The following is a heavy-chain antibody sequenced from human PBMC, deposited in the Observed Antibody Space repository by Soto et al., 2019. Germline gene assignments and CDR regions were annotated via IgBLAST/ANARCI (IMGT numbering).Heavy chain of an antibody. Sequence: QVQLVQPGAEVRKPGASVKVSCKASGDIFTNFDFNWVRQATGQGLEWIGWMRANSGDTGHDQKFQGRVSMTRDTSMSTAYMELSSLRAADTAVYYCARYIYGQGFKAWGQGTLVFVSS. CDR1: GDIFTNFD. CDR2: MRANSGDT. D-gene: IGHD3-3*02. V-gene: IGHV1-8*01. CDR3: ARYIYGQGFKA. J-gene: IGHJ5*02.